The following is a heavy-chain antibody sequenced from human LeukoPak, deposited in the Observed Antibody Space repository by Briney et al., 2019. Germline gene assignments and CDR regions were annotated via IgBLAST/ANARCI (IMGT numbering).Heavy chain of an antibody. D-gene: IGHD6-13*01. V-gene: IGHV3-33*01. J-gene: IGHJ4*02. CDR2: IWYDGSNK. CDR1: GFTFSSYG. Sequence: QPGGSLRLSCAASGFTFSSYGMPWVRQAPGKGLEWVAVIWYDGSNKYYADSVKGRFTISRGNSKNTLYLQMNSLRAEDTAVYYCARGRETAAGTDYFDYWGQGTLVTVSS. CDR3: ARGRETAAGTDYFDY.